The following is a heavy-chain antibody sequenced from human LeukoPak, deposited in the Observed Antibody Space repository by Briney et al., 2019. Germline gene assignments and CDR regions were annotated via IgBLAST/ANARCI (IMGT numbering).Heavy chain of an antibody. V-gene: IGHV3-30-3*01. Sequence: PGGSLRLSCAASGFTFSSYAMHWVRQAPGKGLEWVAVISYDGNNKYYADSVKGRFTISRDNAKDSLYLQMNSLRAEDTALYYCAKDTTRRRYSYGYLGFDYWGQGTLVTVSS. J-gene: IGHJ4*02. D-gene: IGHD5-18*01. CDR1: GFTFSSYA. CDR3: AKDTTRRRYSYGYLGFDY. CDR2: ISYDGNNK.